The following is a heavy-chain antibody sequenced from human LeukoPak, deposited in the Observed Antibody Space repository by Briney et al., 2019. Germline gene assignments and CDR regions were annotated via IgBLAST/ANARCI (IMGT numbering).Heavy chain of an antibody. Sequence: LAGGSLRLSCAASGFTFSSYSMNWVRQAPGRGLEWVSYISSSSSTIYYADSVKGRFTISRDNAKNSLYLQMNSQRAEDTALYYCARLNWDDGEVSGFDQWGQGLLVTVSS. CDR1: GFTFSSYS. V-gene: IGHV3-48*04. D-gene: IGHD1-26*01. CDR2: ISSSSSTI. J-gene: IGHJ5*02. CDR3: ARLNWDDGEVSGFDQ.